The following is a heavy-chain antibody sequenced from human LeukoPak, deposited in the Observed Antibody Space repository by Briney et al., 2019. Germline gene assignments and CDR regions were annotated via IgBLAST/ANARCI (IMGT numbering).Heavy chain of an antibody. CDR3: ASDYYGSGTYYHDY. V-gene: IGHV3-53*01. CDR1: GFTVSSNY. CDR2: IYSSGNA. Sequence: PGGSLRLSCAASGFTVSSNYMSWVRQAPGKGLEWVSVIYSSGNAYYADSVKGRFTISRDNSKNTLYLQINSLRAEDTAVYYCASDYYGSGTYYHDYWGQGTLVTVSS. D-gene: IGHD3-10*01. J-gene: IGHJ4*02.